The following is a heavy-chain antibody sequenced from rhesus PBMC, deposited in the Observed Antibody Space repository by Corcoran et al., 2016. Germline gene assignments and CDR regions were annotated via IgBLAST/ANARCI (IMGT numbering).Heavy chain of an antibody. J-gene: IGHJ4*01. CDR2: INGNSGST. CDR1: GYSISSYW. D-gene: IGHD6-25*01. V-gene: IGHV4-80*01. Sequence: QLQLQESGPGLVKPSETLSLTCAVSGYSISSYWWSWIRQPPGKGLEWIEEINGNSGSTNYIPALKRRVSITKDAAKKQFSLKLSSVTAADTAVYYCARSLRTSVYSGRWNDRWFDYWGQGVLVTVSS. CDR3: ARSLRTSVYSGRWNDRWFDY.